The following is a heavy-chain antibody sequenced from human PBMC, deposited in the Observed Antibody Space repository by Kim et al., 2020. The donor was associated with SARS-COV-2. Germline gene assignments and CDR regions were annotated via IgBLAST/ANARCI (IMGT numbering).Heavy chain of an antibody. CDR3: ATGGFGELYDY. CDR1: GGSISSSSYY. Sequence: SETLSLTCTVSGGSISSSSYYWGWIRQPPGKGLEWIGSIYYSGSTYYNPSLKSRVTISVDTSKNQFSLKLSSVTAADTAVYYCATGGFGELYDYWGQGTLVTVSS. J-gene: IGHJ4*02. D-gene: IGHD3-10*01. CDR2: IYYSGST. V-gene: IGHV4-39*01.